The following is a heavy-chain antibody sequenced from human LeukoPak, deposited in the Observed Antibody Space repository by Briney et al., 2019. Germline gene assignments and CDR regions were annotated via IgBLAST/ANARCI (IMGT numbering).Heavy chain of an antibody. Sequence: GVSLRLSCVSSGFTIGTAWMTWVRQAPGKGLEWLGHIKSEGEGATTDYAAPAKGRFAISRDDSKNMIYLQMSSLKIDDTAIYYCIAHFPYFYGFDVWGKGTTVTVSS. CDR3: IAHFPYFYGFDV. D-gene: IGHD3-3*02. V-gene: IGHV3-15*01. CDR2: IKSEGEGATT. CDR1: GFTIGTAW. J-gene: IGHJ6*04.